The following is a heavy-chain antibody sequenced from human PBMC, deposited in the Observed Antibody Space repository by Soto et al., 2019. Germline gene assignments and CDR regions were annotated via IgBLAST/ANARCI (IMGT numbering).Heavy chain of an antibody. Sequence: EVQLLESGGGLVQPGGSLRLSCAASGFTFSSYAMSWVRQAPGKGLEWVSAISGSGGSTYYADSVKGRFTISRDNSKNTLYLQMNRLRAEDTAVDYCANRDYGSGRAFGYWGQGTLVTVSS. J-gene: IGHJ4*02. CDR3: ANRDYGSGRAFGY. CDR2: ISGSGGST. D-gene: IGHD3-10*01. CDR1: GFTFSSYA. V-gene: IGHV3-23*01.